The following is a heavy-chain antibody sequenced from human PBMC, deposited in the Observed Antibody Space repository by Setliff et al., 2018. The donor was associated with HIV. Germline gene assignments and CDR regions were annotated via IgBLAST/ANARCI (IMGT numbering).Heavy chain of an antibody. J-gene: IGHJ6*02. CDR3: ATLQPDSVDV. V-gene: IGHV5-51*01. Sequence: GESLKISCQGSGYRFTNNWINWVRQMPGEGLEWMGIVHPGNSETRYSLPFEGQVTISADRSITTAFLQWSSLKASDTAIYYCATLQPDSVDVWGQGTTVTVSS. CDR1: GYRFTNNW. CDR2: VHPGNSET.